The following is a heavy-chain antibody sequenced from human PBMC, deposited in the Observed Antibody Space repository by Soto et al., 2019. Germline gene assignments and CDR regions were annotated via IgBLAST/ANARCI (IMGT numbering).Heavy chain of an antibody. CDR1: GYSFTSYW. D-gene: IGHD3-22*01. CDR2: IDPSDSYT. V-gene: IGHV5-10-1*01. Sequence: PGESLKISCKGSGYSFTSYWISWVRQMPGKGLEWMGRIDPSDSYTNYSPSFQGHVTISADKPISTAYLQWSSLKASDTAMYYCARWHSSGYSEPFYGMDVWGQGTTVTVSS. CDR3: ARWHSSGYSEPFYGMDV. J-gene: IGHJ6*02.